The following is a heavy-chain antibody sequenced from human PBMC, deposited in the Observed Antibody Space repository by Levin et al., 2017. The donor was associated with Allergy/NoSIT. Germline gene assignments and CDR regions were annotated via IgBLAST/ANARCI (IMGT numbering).Heavy chain of an antibody. CDR1: GFTFRSYE. D-gene: IGHD3-3*01. CDR2: ISSSGTTI. J-gene: IGHJ6*02. Sequence: SGGSLRLSCAASGFTFRSYEMNWVRQAPGKGLEWVSYISSSGTTIYYADSVKGRFTISRDNAKNLLYLQMNSLRADDTAVYYCARGLAYFDFWSGYYNDSPRYGMDVWGQGTTVTVSS. CDR3: ARGLAYFDFWSGYYNDSPRYGMDV. V-gene: IGHV3-48*03.